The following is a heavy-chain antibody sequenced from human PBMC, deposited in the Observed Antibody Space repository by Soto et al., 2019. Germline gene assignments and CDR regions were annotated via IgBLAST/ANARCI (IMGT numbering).Heavy chain of an antibody. Sequence: QVQLQESGPGLVKPSQTLSLTCTVSGGSISSGGYYWSWIRQHPGKGLEWIGDLYYSGSTHYNPSLKRRVPLSVDTSKNQFSLKLSAVTAADTAVYYCARVKSYFDYWGQGALVTVSS. CDR3: ARVKSYFDY. V-gene: IGHV4-31*03. J-gene: IGHJ4*02. CDR2: LYYSGST. CDR1: GGSISSGGYY.